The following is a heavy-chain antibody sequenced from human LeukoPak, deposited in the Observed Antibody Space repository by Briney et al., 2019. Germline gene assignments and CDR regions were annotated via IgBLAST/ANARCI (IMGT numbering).Heavy chain of an antibody. D-gene: IGHD1-26*01. CDR1: GFTFSSYW. CDR3: ARNFVGSITSDFDS. V-gene: IGHV3-74*01. CDR2: IHGDGTIT. J-gene: IGHJ4*02. Sequence: GGSLRLSCAASGFTFSSYWMHWARQVPGKGLVWVSRIHGDGTITNYEDSVKGRFTISRDNARNTLYLLMHSLRAEDTAIYYCARNFVGSITSDFDSWGQGTQVTVSS.